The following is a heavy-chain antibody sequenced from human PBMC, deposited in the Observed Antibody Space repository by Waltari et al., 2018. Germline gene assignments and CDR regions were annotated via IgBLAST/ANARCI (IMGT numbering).Heavy chain of an antibody. J-gene: IGHJ6*02. CDR3: ARSVGATRRYYYYYYGMDV. Sequence: QVQLQQWGAGLLKPSETLSLTCAVYGGSFSGSYWRWIRQPPGKGLEWIGEINHSGRTSYNPSSKSRVTTSVDTSKSQCALKLSAVTAADTAVYYCARSVGATRRYYYYYYGMDVWGQGTTVTVSS. CDR2: INHSGRT. D-gene: IGHD1-26*01. V-gene: IGHV4-34*01. CDR1: GGSFSGSY.